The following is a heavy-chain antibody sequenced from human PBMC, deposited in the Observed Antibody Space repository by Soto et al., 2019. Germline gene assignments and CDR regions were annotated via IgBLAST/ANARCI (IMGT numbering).Heavy chain of an antibody. CDR1: GGSISSSIYY. D-gene: IGHD5-18*01. CDR3: ARINKGYGTDS. V-gene: IGHV4-39*01. CDR2: IDYTGNT. J-gene: IGHJ4*02. Sequence: NPSETLSLTCTVSGGSISSSIYYWVCIRQPPGKGLEWIASIDYTGNTFYNPSLTSRVTISVDTSKNQFSLKVTSVTAADTAVYYCARINKGYGTDSWGQGTLVTVSS.